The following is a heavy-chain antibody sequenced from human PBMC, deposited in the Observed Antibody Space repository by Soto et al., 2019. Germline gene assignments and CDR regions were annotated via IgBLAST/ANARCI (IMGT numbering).Heavy chain of an antibody. CDR1: GYXFTXXD. J-gene: IGHJ6*03. CDR3: ARVFSAGSTSWGTYYYYYMDV. Sequence: VSCXASGYXFTXXDINWVRQATGQELEWIGLMNPNSGNTGYAQKFQGRVTMTRNTSISTAYMELSSLRSEDTAVYYCARVFSAGSTSWGTYYYYYMDVWGKGTTVTVSS. CDR2: MNPNSGNT. D-gene: IGHD2-2*01. V-gene: IGHV1-8*01.